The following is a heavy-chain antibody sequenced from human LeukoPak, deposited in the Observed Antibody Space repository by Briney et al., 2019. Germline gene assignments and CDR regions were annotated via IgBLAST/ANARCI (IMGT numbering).Heavy chain of an antibody. Sequence: SQTLSLTCTVSGGSISSGGYYWSWIRQHPGKGLEWIGYIYYSGSTYYNPSLKSRVTISVDTSKNQFSLKLSPVTAADTAVYYCARVSRYYEDYWGQGTLVTVSS. V-gene: IGHV4-31*03. CDR2: IYYSGST. D-gene: IGHD3-3*01. CDR1: GGSISSGGYY. CDR3: ARVSRYYEDY. J-gene: IGHJ4*02.